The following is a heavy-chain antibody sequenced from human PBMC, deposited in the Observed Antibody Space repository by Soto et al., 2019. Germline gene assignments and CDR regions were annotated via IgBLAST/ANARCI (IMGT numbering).Heavy chain of an antibody. V-gene: IGHV4-4*07. Sequence: PSETLSLTCSVSGGTISGYYWTWIRQPAGKGLEWIGCIYSSGNTKYNPSLQSRVTMSLDTSNNQFSLRLTSVTAADTAVYYCARGRRFSDWFDPWGQGTLVTVSS. CDR2: IYSSGNT. J-gene: IGHJ5*02. CDR3: ARGRRFSDWFDP. D-gene: IGHD3-3*01. CDR1: GGTISGYY.